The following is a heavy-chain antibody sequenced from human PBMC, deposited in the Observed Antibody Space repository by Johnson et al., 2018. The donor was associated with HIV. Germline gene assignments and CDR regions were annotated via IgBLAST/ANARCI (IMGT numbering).Heavy chain of an antibody. CDR2: ISYDGSNK. Sequence: QVQLVESGRGVVRPGGSLRLSCAASGFTFSSYAMHWVRQAPGKGLEWVAVISYDGSNKYYADSVKGRLTLSRDNSNNTLYLQMNSLRAEDTAVYYCARDVTAGNDAFDIWGQGTMVTVSS. J-gene: IGHJ3*02. CDR3: ARDVTAGNDAFDI. V-gene: IGHV3-30*14. CDR1: GFTFSSYA. D-gene: IGHD1-1*01.